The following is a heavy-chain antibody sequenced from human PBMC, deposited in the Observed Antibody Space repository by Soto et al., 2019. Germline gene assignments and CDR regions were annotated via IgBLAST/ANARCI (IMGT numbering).Heavy chain of an antibody. CDR2: IIPIFGTA. D-gene: IGHD3-3*01. J-gene: IGHJ5*02. Sequence: QVQLVQSGAEVKKPGSSVKVSCKASGGTFSSYAISWVRQAPGQGLEWMGGIIPIFGTANYAQKFQGRVTITADESTSTAYIELSSLRSEDTAVYYCARFFYDFWSGYYLGWFDPWGQGTLVTVSS. V-gene: IGHV1-69*01. CDR3: ARFFYDFWSGYYLGWFDP. CDR1: GGTFSSYA.